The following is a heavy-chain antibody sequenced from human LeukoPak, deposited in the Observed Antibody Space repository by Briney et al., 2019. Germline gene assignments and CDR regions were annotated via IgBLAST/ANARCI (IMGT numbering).Heavy chain of an antibody. J-gene: IGHJ6*02. CDR3: ASQIAVAGTDGMDV. CDR2: IYPGDSDT. Sequence: GESLKTSFKGSGYSFSRYWIGWVRQMPGKGVGGVGIIYPGDSDTRYSPSFQGQVTISADKSISTAYLQWSSLKASDTAMYYCASQIAVAGTDGMDVWGQGTTVTVSS. CDR1: GYSFSRYW. D-gene: IGHD6-19*01. V-gene: IGHV5-51*01.